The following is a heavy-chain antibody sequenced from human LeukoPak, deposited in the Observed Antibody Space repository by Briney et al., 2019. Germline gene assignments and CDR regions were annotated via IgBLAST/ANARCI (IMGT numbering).Heavy chain of an antibody. Sequence: PGGSLRLSCAASGFTFRSYRMSWVRQAPGKGLEWVANMKLDGSEEYYVDSVKGRFTISSDNAKNSLYLQMNSLRVDDTAVYYCARWARYCSSGSCYSWFDPWGQGTLVTVSS. CDR2: MKLDGSEE. D-gene: IGHD2-15*01. V-gene: IGHV3-7*01. J-gene: IGHJ5*02. CDR1: GFTFRSYR. CDR3: ARWARYCSSGSCYSWFDP.